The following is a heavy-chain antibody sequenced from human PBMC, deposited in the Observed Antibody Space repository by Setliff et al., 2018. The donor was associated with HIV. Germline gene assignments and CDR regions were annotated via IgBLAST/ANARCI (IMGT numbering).Heavy chain of an antibody. V-gene: IGHV4-59*01. CDR1: GGSISSYY. J-gene: IGHJ4*02. CDR3: AKDGQGYCSGGSCYPDY. D-gene: IGHD2-15*01. Sequence: SETLSLTCTVSGGSISSYYWSWIRQPPGKGLEWIGYMYYSGNTNYNPSLKSRVTISVDTSKSQFSLKLNSVTAADTAVYYCAKDGQGYCSGGSCYPDYWGQGTLVTVSS. CDR2: MYYSGNT.